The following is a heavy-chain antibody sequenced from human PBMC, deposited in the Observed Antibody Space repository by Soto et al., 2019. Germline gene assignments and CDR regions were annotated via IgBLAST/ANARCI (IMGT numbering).Heavy chain of an antibody. Sequence: EVQLVESGGGLVQPGRSLRLSCAASGFTFDDYAMHWVRQAPGKGLEWVSGISWNSGSIGYADSVKGRFTISRVNAKNSLHLQMNSLRAEDTALYYCAKDYGPTVADPTYWGQGTLVTVSS. V-gene: IGHV3-9*01. J-gene: IGHJ4*02. CDR2: ISWNSGSI. CDR3: AKDYGPTVADPTY. CDR1: GFTFDDYA. D-gene: IGHD6-19*01.